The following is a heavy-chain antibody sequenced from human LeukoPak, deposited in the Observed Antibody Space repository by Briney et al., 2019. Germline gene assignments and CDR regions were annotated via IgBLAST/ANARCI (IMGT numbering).Heavy chain of an antibody. Sequence: GGSLRLSCAASGFTFSSYSMNWVRQAPGKGLELVSSISSSSSYIYYADSVKGRFTISRDNAKNSLYLQMNSLRAEDTAVYYCARDKRDYYDSSGYLGAFDIWGQGTMVTVSS. V-gene: IGHV3-21*01. D-gene: IGHD3-22*01. J-gene: IGHJ3*02. CDR3: ARDKRDYYDSSGYLGAFDI. CDR2: ISSSSSYI. CDR1: GFTFSSYS.